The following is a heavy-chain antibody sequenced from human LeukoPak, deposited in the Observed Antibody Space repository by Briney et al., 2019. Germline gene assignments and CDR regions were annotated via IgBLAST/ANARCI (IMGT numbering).Heavy chain of an antibody. CDR2: IYHIGIT. CDR1: GGSISSGGYY. V-gene: IGHV4-30-2*01. Sequence: PSETLSLTCTVSGGSISSGGYYWSWIRQPPGKGLEWIGYIYHIGITSYNPSLKSRVTISVDRTRNQFSLKLRSVTAADTAVYYCARESCGSTSCFGGEGYYYYYMDVWGKGTTVTVSS. D-gene: IGHD2-2*01. J-gene: IGHJ6*03. CDR3: ARESCGSTSCFGGEGYYYYYMDV.